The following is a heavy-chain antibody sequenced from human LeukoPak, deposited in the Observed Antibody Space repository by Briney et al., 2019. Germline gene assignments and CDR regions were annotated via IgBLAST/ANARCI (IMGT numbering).Heavy chain of an antibody. J-gene: IGHJ4*02. Sequence: SETLSLTCTVSGGSISSYYWSWIRQPPGKGLEWIGYIYYSGSTNYNPSLKSRVTISVDTSKNQFSLKLSSVTAADTAVYYCARETTYYYDSSGYCYGRYFDYWGQGTLVTVSS. CDR1: GGSISSYY. CDR2: IYYSGST. V-gene: IGHV4-59*01. CDR3: ARETTYYYDSSGYCYGRYFDY. D-gene: IGHD3-22*01.